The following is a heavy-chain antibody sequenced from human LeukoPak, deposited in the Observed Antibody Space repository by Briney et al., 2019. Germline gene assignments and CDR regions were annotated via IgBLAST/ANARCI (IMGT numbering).Heavy chain of an antibody. Sequence: GASVKVSCKTSGGTFSSYAISWVRQAPGQGLEWMGGIIPIFGTANYAQKFQGRVTITADESTSTAYMELSSLRSEDTAVYYCARLSGYDNWFDPWGQGTLVTVSS. CDR2: IIPIFGTA. D-gene: IGHD3-3*01. CDR3: ARLSGYDNWFDP. CDR1: GGTFSSYA. J-gene: IGHJ5*02. V-gene: IGHV1-69*01.